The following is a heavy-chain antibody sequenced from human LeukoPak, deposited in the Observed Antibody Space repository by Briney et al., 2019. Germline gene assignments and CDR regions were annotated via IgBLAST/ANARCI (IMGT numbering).Heavy chain of an antibody. CDR1: GFTFSSYW. CDR2: IKQDGSEK. D-gene: IGHD2-15*01. Sequence: GGSLRLSCAASGFTFSSYWMTWVRQAPGKGLEWVANIKQDGSEKYYVDSVMGRFTISRDNAKNSLYLQMNSLRAEDTAVYYCARDLKVANFDDWGQGALVTVSS. J-gene: IGHJ4*02. CDR3: ARDLKVANFDD. V-gene: IGHV3-7*01.